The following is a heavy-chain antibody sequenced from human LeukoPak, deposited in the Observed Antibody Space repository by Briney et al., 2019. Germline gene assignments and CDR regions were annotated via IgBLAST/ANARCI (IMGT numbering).Heavy chain of an antibody. CDR1: GFIFSRYG. CDR3: AKDGAPYDSPTEGWFDP. D-gene: IGHD3-22*01. CDR2: ISYDGSNK. Sequence: GGSLRLPCAASGFIFSRYGMYWVRQAPGKGLEWMAVISYDGSNKYYADSVRGRFITSRDDSKNTLYLQMNSLRIDDTAVYYCAKDGAPYDSPTEGWFDPWGQGTLVTVSS. J-gene: IGHJ5*02. V-gene: IGHV3-30*18.